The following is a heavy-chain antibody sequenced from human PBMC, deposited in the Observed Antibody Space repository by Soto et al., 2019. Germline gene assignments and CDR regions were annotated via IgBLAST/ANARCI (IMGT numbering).Heavy chain of an antibody. J-gene: IGHJ4*02. CDR3: TKGIAVAGTPHLFDY. Sequence: GGSLRLSCAASGFTFSSYAMSWVRQAPGKGLEWVSAISGSGGSTYYADSVKGRFTISRDNSKNTLYLQMNSLRAEDTAVYYCTKGIAVAGTPHLFDYWGQGTLVPVSS. D-gene: IGHD6-19*01. CDR1: GFTFSSYA. V-gene: IGHV3-23*01. CDR2: ISGSGGST.